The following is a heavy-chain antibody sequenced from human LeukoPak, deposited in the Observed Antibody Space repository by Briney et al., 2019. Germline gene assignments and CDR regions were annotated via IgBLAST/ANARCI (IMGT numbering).Heavy chain of an antibody. CDR3: AKDSHYYDSSGYYDY. Sequence: GGSLRLSCAASGFTFSSYGMSWVRQAPGKGLEWVSAISGSGGSTYYADSVKGRFTISRDNSKNTLYLQMNSLRAEDTAVYYCAKDSHYYDSSGYYDYWGQGTLVTVSS. J-gene: IGHJ4*02. V-gene: IGHV3-23*01. D-gene: IGHD3-22*01. CDR2: ISGSGGST. CDR1: GFTFSSYG.